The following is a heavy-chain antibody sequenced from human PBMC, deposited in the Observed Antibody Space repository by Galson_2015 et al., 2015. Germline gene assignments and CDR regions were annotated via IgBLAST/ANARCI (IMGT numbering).Heavy chain of an antibody. CDR1: GFTFSSYG. CDR2: ISYDGSNK. V-gene: IGHV3-30*03. Sequence: SLRLSCAASGFTFSSYGMHWVRQAPGKGLEWVAVISYDGSNKYYADSVKGRFTISRDNSKNTLYLQMNSLRAEGTAVYYCASGAGIAVAGTRSGYWGQGTLVTVSS. CDR3: ASGAGIAVAGTRSGY. J-gene: IGHJ4*02. D-gene: IGHD6-19*01.